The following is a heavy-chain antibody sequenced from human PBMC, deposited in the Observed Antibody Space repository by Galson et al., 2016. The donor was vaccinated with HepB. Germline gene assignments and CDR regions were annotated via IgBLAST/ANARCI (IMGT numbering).Heavy chain of an antibody. CDR3: ARGGSRPIDY. Sequence: SLRLSCAASGFTFSSHWMHWVRQAPGKGLVWVSRINTDGSSTSYADSVKGRFTISRDNAWNTLYLQMNSLRAEDTAVYYCARGGSRPIDYWGQGTLVTVSS. D-gene: IGHD1-26*01. J-gene: IGHJ4*02. CDR1: GFTFSSHW. V-gene: IGHV3-74*01. CDR2: INTDGSST.